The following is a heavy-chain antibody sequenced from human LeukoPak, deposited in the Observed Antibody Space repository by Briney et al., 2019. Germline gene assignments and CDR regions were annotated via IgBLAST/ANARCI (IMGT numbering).Heavy chain of an antibody. CDR3: ARNGYSAGYMDV. CDR1: GFTYTKHA. CDR2: ISYDGSNK. V-gene: IGHV3-30*04. Sequence: GGSLRLSCAASGFTYTKHAMHWVRQAPGKGLEWVAVISYDGSNKKYADSVKGRFTISRDNSKNTLYLQMNSLRAEDTAVYYCARNGYSAGYMDVWGKGTTVTVSS. D-gene: IGHD2-15*01. J-gene: IGHJ6*03.